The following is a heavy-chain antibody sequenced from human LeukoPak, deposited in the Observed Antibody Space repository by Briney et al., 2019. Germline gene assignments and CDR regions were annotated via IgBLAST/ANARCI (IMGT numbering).Heavy chain of an antibody. CDR1: GFTFSSYW. CDR3: AGGRTWITDS. J-gene: IGHJ4*02. D-gene: IGHD2-2*03. Sequence: TGGSLRLSCAASGFTFSSYWMNWVRQAPGNGLEWVANIKQDGSEKNYVDSVKGRFTISRDNAKNSLDLQMNSLRAEDTAVYYCAGGRTWITDSWGQGTLVTVSS. CDR2: IKQDGSEK. V-gene: IGHV3-7*04.